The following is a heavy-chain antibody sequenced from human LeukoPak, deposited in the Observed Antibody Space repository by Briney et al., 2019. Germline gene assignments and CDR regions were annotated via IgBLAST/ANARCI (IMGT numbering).Heavy chain of an antibody. D-gene: IGHD3-10*01. CDR2: MNPNSGNT. V-gene: IGHV1-8*01. CDR3: ARGYYGSGSYYHDY. CDR1: GYTFTSYD. Sequence: ASVKVSCKASGYTFTSYDINWVRQATGQGLEWMGWMNPNSGNTGYAQKFQGRVTMTRNTSISTAYMVLSSLRSEDTAVYYCARGYYGSGSYYHDYWGQGTLVTVSS. J-gene: IGHJ4*02.